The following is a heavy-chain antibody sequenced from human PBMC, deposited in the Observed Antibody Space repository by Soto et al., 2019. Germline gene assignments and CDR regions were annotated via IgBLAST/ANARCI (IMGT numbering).Heavy chain of an antibody. Sequence: QITLKESGPTLVIPTQTLTLTCTFSGYSLSTSGVGVGWIRQPPGKALEWLALIYWDDDKRYSQSLNSRLTITKDTSKNQVVLTMTNMDPVDTATYYCAHSLGDDSGADRNWFDPWGQGTLVTVSS. CDR2: IYWDDDK. V-gene: IGHV2-5*02. CDR3: AHSLGDDSGADRNWFDP. D-gene: IGHD3-16*01. J-gene: IGHJ5*02. CDR1: GYSLSTSGVG.